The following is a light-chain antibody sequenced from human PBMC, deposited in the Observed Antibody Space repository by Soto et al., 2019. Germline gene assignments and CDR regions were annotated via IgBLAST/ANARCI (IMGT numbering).Light chain of an antibody. CDR2: DVN. J-gene: IGLJ2*01. Sequence: QSVLTQPASVSGSPGQSITISCTGTSSDVGAYNYVSWYQQHPGKAPKLMIYDVNIRPSGVSNRFSGSKSGNTASLTISGLQAEAEADYYCTSWTTSTTMKFGGGTKLTVL. CDR3: TSWTTSTTMK. CDR1: SSDVGAYNY. V-gene: IGLV2-14*01.